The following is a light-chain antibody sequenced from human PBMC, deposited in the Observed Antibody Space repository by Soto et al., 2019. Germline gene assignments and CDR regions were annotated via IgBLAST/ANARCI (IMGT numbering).Light chain of an antibody. J-gene: IGLJ3*02. CDR3: TSYAGTNIWV. CDR2: EVS. V-gene: IGLV2-8*01. CDR1: SSDVGGYNY. Sequence: QSALTQPPSASGSPGQSVTISCTGTSSDVGGYNYVSWYQQYPGKAPKLMIYEVSKRPSGVADRFSGSKSGKTASLTVSGLQPEDEADYYCTSYAGTNIWVFGGGTKLTVL.